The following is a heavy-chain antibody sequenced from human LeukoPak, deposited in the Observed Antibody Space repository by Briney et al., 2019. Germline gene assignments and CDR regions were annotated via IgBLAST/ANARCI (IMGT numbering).Heavy chain of an antibody. CDR3: ARCSSTSCYYYGMDV. J-gene: IGHJ6*02. CDR1: GYTFTSYD. V-gene: IGHV1-8*01. CDR2: MNPNSGNT. D-gene: IGHD2-2*01. Sequence: GASVKVSCKASGYTFTSYDINWVRQATGQGLEWMGWMNPNSGNTGYAQKFQGRATMTRNTSISTAYMELSSLRSEDTAVYYCARCSSTSCYYYGMDVWGQGTTVTVSS.